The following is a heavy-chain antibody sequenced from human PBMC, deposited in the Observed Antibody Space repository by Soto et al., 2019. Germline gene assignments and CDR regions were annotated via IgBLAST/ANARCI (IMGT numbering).Heavy chain of an antibody. V-gene: IGHV5-51*01. CDR2: IYPGDSDT. J-gene: IGHJ4*02. CDR3: ARLPQFLWSGALTYRAYYFNY. CDR1: GYSFSTYC. D-gene: IGHD3-10*01. Sequence: PVESLYVSCAGGGYSFSTYCIASVLQMPGKGLEGTGIIYPGDSDTIYSPSFQGQVTISADTSTKTAYLQWSSLKASDTAIYSCARLPQFLWSGALTYRAYYFNYWGPGTMVPVSS.